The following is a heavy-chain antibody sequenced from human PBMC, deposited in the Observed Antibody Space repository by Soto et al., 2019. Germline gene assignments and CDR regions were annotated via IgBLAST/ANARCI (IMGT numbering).Heavy chain of an antibody. CDR1: GFTFSSYA. D-gene: IGHD1-1*01. V-gene: IGHV3-23*01. CDR3: AKDKIGLEHRSVIDY. J-gene: IGHJ4*02. Sequence: EVQLLESGGGLVQPGGSLRLSCAASGFTFSSYAMSWVRQAPGKGLEWVSAISGSGGSTYYADSVKGRFTNSRDKSKSKLYLHMNSLRAEDTAVYYCAKDKIGLEHRSVIDYWGQGTLVTVSS. CDR2: ISGSGGST.